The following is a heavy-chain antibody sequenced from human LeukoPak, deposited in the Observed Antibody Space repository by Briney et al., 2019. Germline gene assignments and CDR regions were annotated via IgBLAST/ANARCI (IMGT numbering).Heavy chain of an antibody. V-gene: IGHV3-23*01. CDR3: AKDVRVGGGGMDV. CDR2: ISSSGDNA. Sequence: PGGSLRLSCAASGFTFSNYAMNWVRQAPGKGLEWVSLISSSGDNAYYADSVRGRFTISRDKSKNTVSLQMNSLRGEDTAVYYCAKDVRVGGGGMDVWGQGTAVTVSS. D-gene: IGHD1-26*01. J-gene: IGHJ6*02. CDR1: GFTFSNYA.